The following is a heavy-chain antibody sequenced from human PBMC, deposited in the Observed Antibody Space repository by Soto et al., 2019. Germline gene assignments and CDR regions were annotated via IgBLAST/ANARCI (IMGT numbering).Heavy chain of an antibody. J-gene: IGHJ3*02. V-gene: IGHV4-39*01. Sequence: QLQLQESGPGLVKPSETLSLTCTVSGGSISSSSYYWGWIRQPPGKGLEWIGSIYYSGSTNYNPSLKSRVTISVDTSKNQFSLKLSSVTAADTAVYYCASITVGGWYMNAFDIWGQGTMVTVSS. CDR3: ASITVGGWYMNAFDI. CDR1: GGSISSSSYY. D-gene: IGHD6-19*01. CDR2: IYYSGST.